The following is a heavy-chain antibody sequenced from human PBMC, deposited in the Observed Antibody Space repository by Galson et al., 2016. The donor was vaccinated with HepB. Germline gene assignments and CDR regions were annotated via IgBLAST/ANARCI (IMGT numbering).Heavy chain of an antibody. CDR3: ARDPVTTQPDY. J-gene: IGHJ4*02. CDR2: IISSSSTM. Sequence: SLRLSCAASGLSFSSYSMNWARQAPGKGLEWIAYIISSSSTMLYADSVGGRFTVSRDKSKNLLFLQMDSLREEDTGVYYCARDPVTTQPDYWGQGTLVTVSS. D-gene: IGHD4-17*01. CDR1: GLSFSSYS. V-gene: IGHV3-48*02.